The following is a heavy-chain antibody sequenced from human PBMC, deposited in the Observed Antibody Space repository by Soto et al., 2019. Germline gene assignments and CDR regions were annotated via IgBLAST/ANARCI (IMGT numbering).Heavy chain of an antibody. CDR1: GGSMSSYC. V-gene: IGHV4-4*07. D-gene: IGHD3-3*01. CDR3: ARGQRFSDWFDP. CDR2: VYSSGGT. J-gene: IGHJ5*02. Sequence: PSETLSLTCTVSGGSMSSYCWTWIRQPAGKGLEWIGRVYSSGGTHYSPSLKSRVTISLDTSKNQFSLRLLSVTDADTAVYFCARGQRFSDWFDPWGQGTLVTVSS.